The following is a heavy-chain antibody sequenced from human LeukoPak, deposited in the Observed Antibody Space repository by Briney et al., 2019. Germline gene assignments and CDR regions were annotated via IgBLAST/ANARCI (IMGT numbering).Heavy chain of an antibody. V-gene: IGHV4-39*01. CDR2: IYYSGST. CDR1: GGSISSSSYY. Sequence: SETLSLTCTVSGGSISSSSYYWGWIRQPPGKGLEWIGSIYYSGSTYYNPSLKSRVTISVDTSKNQFSLKLSSVTAADTAVYYCARHAPITIFGVVPHGIWFDPWGQGTLVTVSS. D-gene: IGHD3-3*01. CDR3: ARHAPITIFGVVPHGIWFDP. J-gene: IGHJ5*02.